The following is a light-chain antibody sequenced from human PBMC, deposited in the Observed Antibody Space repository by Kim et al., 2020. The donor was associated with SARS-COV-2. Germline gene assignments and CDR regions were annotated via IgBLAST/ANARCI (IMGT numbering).Light chain of an antibody. V-gene: IGLV1-44*01. CDR2: TNN. CDR3: AAWDGSLNGWV. Sequence: GRRVIIDCPRSSSSIGSNPVSWYQQLTGTAPKLRISTNNQRPSGVPDRFSGSKSGTSASLAISGLQSEDEADYYCAAWDGSLNGWVFGGGTQLTVL. CDR1: SSSIGSNP. J-gene: IGLJ3*02.